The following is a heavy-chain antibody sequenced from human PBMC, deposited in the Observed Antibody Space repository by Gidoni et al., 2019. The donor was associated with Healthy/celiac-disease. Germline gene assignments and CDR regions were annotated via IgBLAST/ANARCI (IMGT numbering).Heavy chain of an antibody. J-gene: IGHJ3*02. CDR2: IYHSEST. Sequence: SGGSISSGGYSWSWIRQPPGKGLEWIGYIYHSESTYYNPSLKSRVTISVDRSKNQFSLKLSSVTAADTAVYYCARYVLAGYCSSTSCSPDAFDIWGQGTMVTVSS. D-gene: IGHD2-2*01. V-gene: IGHV4-30-2*01. CDR3: ARYVLAGYCSSTSCSPDAFDI. CDR1: GGSISSGGYS.